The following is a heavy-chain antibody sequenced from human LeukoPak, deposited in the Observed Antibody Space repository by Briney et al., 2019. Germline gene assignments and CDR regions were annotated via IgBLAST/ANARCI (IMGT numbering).Heavy chain of an antibody. CDR1: GFTFSSYG. V-gene: IGHV3-7*01. CDR3: ARDSYYYDSSGYIDY. J-gene: IGHJ4*02. CDR2: IKQDGSEK. Sequence: PGGSLRLSCAASGFTFSSYGMHWVRQAPGKGLEWVANIKQDGSEKYYVDSVKGRFTISRDNAKNSLYLQMNSLRAEDTAVYYCARDSYYYDSSGYIDYWGQGTLVTVSS. D-gene: IGHD3-22*01.